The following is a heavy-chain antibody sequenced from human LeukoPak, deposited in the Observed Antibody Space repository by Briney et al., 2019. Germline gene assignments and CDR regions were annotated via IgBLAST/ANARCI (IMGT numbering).Heavy chain of an antibody. V-gene: IGHV4-59*08. CDR1: GGSISSYY. J-gene: IGHJ4*02. Sequence: SETLSLTCTVSGGSISSYYWSWIRQPPGKGLEWIGYIYYSGSTNYNPSLKSRVTISVDTSKNQFSLKLSSVTAADTAVYYCARLSAEGYGYGPIDYWGQGTLVTVSS. D-gene: IGHD5-18*01. CDR2: IYYSGST. CDR3: ARLSAEGYGYGPIDY.